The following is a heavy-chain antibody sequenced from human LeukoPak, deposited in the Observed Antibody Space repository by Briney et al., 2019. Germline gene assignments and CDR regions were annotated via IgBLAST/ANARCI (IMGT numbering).Heavy chain of an antibody. V-gene: IGHV4-59*01. CDR1: GGSISSYY. Sequence: SETLSLTCTVSGGSISSYYWSWIRQPPGKGLEWIGYIYYSGSTNYNPSLKSRVTISVDTSKDQFSLKLSSVTAADTAVYYCARERARAFDIWGQGTMVTVSS. J-gene: IGHJ3*02. CDR2: IYYSGST. CDR3: ARERARAFDI.